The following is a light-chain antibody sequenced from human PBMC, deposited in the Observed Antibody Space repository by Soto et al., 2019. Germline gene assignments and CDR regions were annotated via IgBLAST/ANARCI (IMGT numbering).Light chain of an antibody. V-gene: IGKV1-39*01. CDR2: AAS. Sequence: DIQMTQSPSSLSASVGDRVTITCRASQSISSYLNWYQKKPGKAPKLLIYAASSLQSGVPSRFSGSGAGTEFNLTINSLQTEDLATYYCQQTYSSLPTFGGGTKVDIK. CDR1: QSISSY. CDR3: QQTYSSLPT. J-gene: IGKJ4*01.